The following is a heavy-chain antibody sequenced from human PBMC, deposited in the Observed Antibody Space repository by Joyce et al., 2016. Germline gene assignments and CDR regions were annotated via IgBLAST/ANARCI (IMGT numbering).Heavy chain of an antibody. J-gene: IGHJ4*02. D-gene: IGHD3/OR15-3a*01. CDR3: ASGRNTNYDFWNYYYFDY. CDR2: IYNSGST. Sequence: QVQLQESGPGLVKPSETLSLTCTVSGGSISSYFWNWIRQPPGKGLVWIGDIYNSGSTNYNPSPKSRVTISIDTSKNHVTLKLTSVTAADTAVYYCASGRNTNYDFWNYYYFDYWGQGTLVTVSS. V-gene: IGHV4-59*01. CDR1: GGSISSYF.